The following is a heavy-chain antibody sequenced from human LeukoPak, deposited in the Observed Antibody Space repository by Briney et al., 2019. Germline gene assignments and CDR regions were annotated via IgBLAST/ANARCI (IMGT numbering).Heavy chain of an antibody. CDR3: ARDGWSRHSGSFDY. J-gene: IGHJ4*01. Sequence: SDTLSLTCTVSGGSISSSSYYWGRIRQPPGKGLEWTGSIYYSGSTYYNPSLKSRVTISVDTSKSPFSVKLRSVTAADTAVYYCARDGWSRHSGSFDYWGQGTMVTVSS. CDR2: IYYSGST. CDR1: GGSISSSSYY. V-gene: IGHV4-39*02. D-gene: IGHD6-19*01.